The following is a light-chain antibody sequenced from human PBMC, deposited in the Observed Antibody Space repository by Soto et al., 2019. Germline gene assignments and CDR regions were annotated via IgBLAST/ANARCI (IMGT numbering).Light chain of an antibody. CDR1: QSVSSSY. V-gene: IGKV3-20*01. CDR3: QVYGSSSKT. J-gene: IGKJ1*01. CDR2: GAS. Sequence: EIVLTQSPGTLSVSPGERAALSCRASQSVSSSYLAWYQQKPRQAPSLLIYGASSRATGIPDRYSGSGSGTDFTLTISRLEPEDFAVYFCQVYGSSSKTFGQGTKVDIK.